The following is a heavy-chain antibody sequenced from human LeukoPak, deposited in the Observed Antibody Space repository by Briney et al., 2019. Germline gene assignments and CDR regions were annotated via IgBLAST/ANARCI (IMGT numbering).Heavy chain of an antibody. J-gene: IGHJ3*02. CDR3: ARDVGVTRGGAFDI. CDR1: GFTFSSYS. D-gene: IGHD2-21*02. CDR2: ISSSSSYI. Sequence: GGSLRLSCAASGFTFSSYSMNWVRQAPGKGLEWVSSISSSSSYIYYADSVKGRFTISRDNAKNSLYLQMNSLRAEDTAVYYCARDVGVTRGGAFDIWGQGTMVTVSS. V-gene: IGHV3-21*01.